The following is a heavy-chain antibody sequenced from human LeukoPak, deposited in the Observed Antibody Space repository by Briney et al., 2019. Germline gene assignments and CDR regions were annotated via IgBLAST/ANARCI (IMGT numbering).Heavy chain of an antibody. J-gene: IGHJ4*02. CDR1: GFNVSSSY. CDR3: ARVYYDGSGYYYFLEFFFDY. D-gene: IGHD3-22*01. CDR2: LYSGGAT. V-gene: IGHV3-66*01. Sequence: GGSLRLSCAASGFNVSSSYVSWVRQAPGKGLEWVSVLYSGGATHYADSVKGRFTISRDNSKNAVYLQMNSLRAEGTAFYYCARVYYDGSGYYYFLEFFFDYWGQGTLVTVSS.